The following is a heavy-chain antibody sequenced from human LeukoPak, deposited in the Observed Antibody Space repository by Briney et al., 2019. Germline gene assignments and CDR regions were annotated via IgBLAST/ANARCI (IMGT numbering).Heavy chain of an antibody. CDR3: AKDNEAVWFGELSSFDY. V-gene: IGHV3-9*01. J-gene: IGHJ4*02. Sequence: GGSLRLSCAASGFTFDDYAMHWVRQAPGKGLEWVSGISWNSGSIGYADSVKGRFTISRDNAKNSLYLQMNSLRAEDTALYYCAKDNEAVWFGELSSFDYWGQGTLVTVSS. D-gene: IGHD3-10*01. CDR2: ISWNSGSI. CDR1: GFTFDDYA.